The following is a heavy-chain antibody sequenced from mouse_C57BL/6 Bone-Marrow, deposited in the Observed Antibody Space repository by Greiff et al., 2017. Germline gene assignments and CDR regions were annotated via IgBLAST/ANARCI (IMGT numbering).Heavy chain of an antibody. CDR3: ARSYDYDGPPYWYFDV. J-gene: IGHJ1*03. D-gene: IGHD2-4*01. V-gene: IGHV1-55*01. Sequence: QVQLQQPGAELVKPGASVKMSCKASGYTFTSYWITWVKQRPGQGLEWIGDIYPGSGSTNYNEKFKSKATLTVDTSSSTAYMQLSSLTSEDSAVYYCARSYDYDGPPYWYFDVWGTGTTVTVSS. CDR2: IYPGSGST. CDR1: GYTFTSYW.